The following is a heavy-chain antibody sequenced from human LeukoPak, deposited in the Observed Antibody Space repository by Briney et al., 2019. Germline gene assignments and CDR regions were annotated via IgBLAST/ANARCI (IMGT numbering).Heavy chain of an antibody. Sequence: PSETLSLTCAVSGGSISSGGYSWSWIRQPPGKGLEWIGYIYHSGSTYYNPSLKSRVTISVDRSKNQFSLKLSSVTAADTAVYYCARGGNLRFLEWLPPWWFDPWGQGTLVTVSS. CDR3: ARGGNLRFLEWLPPWWFDP. CDR1: GGSISSGGYS. J-gene: IGHJ5*02. CDR2: IYHSGST. V-gene: IGHV4-30-2*01. D-gene: IGHD3-3*01.